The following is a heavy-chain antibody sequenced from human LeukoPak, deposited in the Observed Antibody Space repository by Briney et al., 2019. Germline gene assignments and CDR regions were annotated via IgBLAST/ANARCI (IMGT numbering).Heavy chain of an antibody. D-gene: IGHD7-27*01. CDR3: TSLWGDP. J-gene: IGHJ5*02. V-gene: IGHV3-30*03. Sequence: GGSLRLSCAASGFTFSSYGMHWVRQAPGKGLEWVAVISYDGSNKYYADSVKGRFTISRDNSKNTLYLQMNSLRAEDTAVYCCTSLWGDPWGQGTLVTVSS. CDR1: GFTFSSYG. CDR2: ISYDGSNK.